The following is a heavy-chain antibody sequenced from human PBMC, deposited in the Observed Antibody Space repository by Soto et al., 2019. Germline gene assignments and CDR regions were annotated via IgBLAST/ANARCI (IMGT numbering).Heavy chain of an antibody. CDR2: INAGSGNT. CDR3: ARGVGSGTYYNQYNWFDP. Sequence: ASVKVSCKASGYPFINFAIHWVRQAPGQRLEWMGWINAGSGNTKHSQKLQGRVTMTTDTSTSTAYMELRSLRSDDTAVYYCARGVGSGTYYNQYNWFDPWGQGTLVTVSS. D-gene: IGHD3-10*01. J-gene: IGHJ5*02. CDR1: GYPFINFA. V-gene: IGHV1-3*01.